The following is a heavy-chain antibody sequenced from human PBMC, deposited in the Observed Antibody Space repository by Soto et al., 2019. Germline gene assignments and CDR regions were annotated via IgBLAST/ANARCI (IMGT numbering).Heavy chain of an antibody. J-gene: IGHJ4*02. CDR3: ATPHGGGYDYFDY. CDR2: INAGNGNT. D-gene: IGHD5-12*01. CDR1: GYTFTSYA. Sequence: ASVKVSCKASGYTFTSYAMHWVRQAPGQRLEWMGWINAGNGNTKYSQKFQGRVTITRDTSASTAYMELSSLRSEDTAVYYCATPHGGGYDYFDYWGQGTLVTVSS. V-gene: IGHV1-3*01.